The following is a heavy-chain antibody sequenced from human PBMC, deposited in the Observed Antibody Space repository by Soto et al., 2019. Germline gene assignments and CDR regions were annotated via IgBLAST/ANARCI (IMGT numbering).Heavy chain of an antibody. J-gene: IGHJ4*02. CDR1: GFTFSNFG. V-gene: IGHV3-30*03. D-gene: IGHD2-15*01. Sequence: QVQLVESGGGVVQPGRSLRLSCAASGFTFSNFGMHWVRQAPGKGLEWVAVISSDGSDKYYADSVKGRFTISRDNSKNTLCLQMNSLRVEDTAENYCAEGSEVARQELAYWGQGPLVTVS. CDR2: ISSDGSDK. CDR3: AEGSEVARQELAY.